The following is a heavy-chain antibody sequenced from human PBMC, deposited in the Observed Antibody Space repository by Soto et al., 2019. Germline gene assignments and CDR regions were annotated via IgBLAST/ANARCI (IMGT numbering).Heavy chain of an antibody. D-gene: IGHD3-10*01. CDR1: GYTSTNYA. Sequence: QAQLVQSGAEVKKPGASVKVSCKASGYTSTNYAMHWVRQAPGQGLEWMGCINAGNGNTKYSQKFQDRVTISRDTSASTAYMELSSLRYENTAFYFCARERISIVRGAHFYWGQGTLVTVSS. CDR2: INAGNGNT. CDR3: ARERISIVRGAHFY. J-gene: IGHJ4*02. V-gene: IGHV1-3*01.